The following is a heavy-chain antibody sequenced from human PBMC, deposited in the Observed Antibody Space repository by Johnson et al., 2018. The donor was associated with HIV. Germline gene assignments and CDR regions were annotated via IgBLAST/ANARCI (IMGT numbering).Heavy chain of an antibody. Sequence: HVQLVESGGGLVQPGGSLRLPCAASGFTFSSYWMSWVRQAPGKGLEWVAVISFDGNLKKYADSVKGRFTISRDNSKNTLYLQMNSLRAEDTAVYFCASGDDDGFWGQGTKVTVSS. V-gene: IGHV3-30*03. CDR3: ASGDDDGF. CDR1: GFTFSSYW. CDR2: ISFDGNLK. J-gene: IGHJ3*01. D-gene: IGHD5-12*01.